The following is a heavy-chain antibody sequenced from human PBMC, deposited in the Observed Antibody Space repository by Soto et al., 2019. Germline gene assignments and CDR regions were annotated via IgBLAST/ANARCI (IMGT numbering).Heavy chain of an antibody. V-gene: IGHV4-39*01. D-gene: IGHD2-21*02. J-gene: IGHJ4*02. CDR2: IYYSGLT. Sequence: SVTMFLTYIVSGGSSSSSSYYWGWIRQPPGKWLEWIGSIYYSGLTYYNPSFKSRVTISIDTSKNQFSLKLSSVTATDTAVYYCARQRTTVVTQAYFDHWGQGALVTVS. CDR1: GGSSSSSSYY. CDR3: ARQRTTVVTQAYFDH.